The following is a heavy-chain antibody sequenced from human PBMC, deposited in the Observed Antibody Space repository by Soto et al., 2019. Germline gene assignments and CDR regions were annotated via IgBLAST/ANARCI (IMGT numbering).Heavy chain of an antibody. V-gene: IGHV1-69*01. J-gene: IGHJ6*02. Sequence: QVQLVQSGAEVKKPGSSVKVSCKASGGTFSSYAISWVRQAPGQGLEWMGGIIPIFGTANYAQKFQGRVTITADESTSTAYMELSSLRSEDTGVYYCASGSNLGGGDYDYDYRMDVWGQGTTVTVSS. CDR2: IIPIFGTA. CDR1: GGTFSSYA. D-gene: IGHD2-21*02. CDR3: ASGSNLGGGDYDYDYRMDV.